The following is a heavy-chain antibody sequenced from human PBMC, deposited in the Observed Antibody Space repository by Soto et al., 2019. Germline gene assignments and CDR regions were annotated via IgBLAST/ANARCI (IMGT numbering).Heavy chain of an antibody. J-gene: IGHJ4*02. CDR3: VCGGNYFVY. D-gene: IGHD3-16*01. Sequence: EVQLVESGGGLVQPGGSLRLSCAASEFTFSKYWMTWVRQSPGKGLEWVANINQDGSERYYVDFVRGRFTISRDNAKNSLYLQMNSLRAEDTAVYYCVCGGNYFVYWGQGTLVTVSP. V-gene: IGHV3-7*01. CDR2: INQDGSER. CDR1: EFTFSKYW.